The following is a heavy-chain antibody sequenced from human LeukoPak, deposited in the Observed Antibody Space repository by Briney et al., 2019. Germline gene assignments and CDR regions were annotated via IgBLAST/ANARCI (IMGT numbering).Heavy chain of an antibody. CDR3: ARRDSYLDY. J-gene: IGHJ4*02. V-gene: IGHV3-13*01. Sequence: GGSLRLSCAASGFTFSTYDFHWVRQTTGKGLEWVSATGTAGDTWYSGSVKGRFTISRENAKSSMYLQMNSLRVGDTAVYYCARRDSYLDYWGQGTLVTVSS. CDR1: GFTFSTYD. CDR2: TGTAGDT.